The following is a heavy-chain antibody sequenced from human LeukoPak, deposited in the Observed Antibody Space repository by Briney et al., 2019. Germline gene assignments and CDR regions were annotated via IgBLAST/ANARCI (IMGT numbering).Heavy chain of an antibody. Sequence: ASVKVSCKASGYTFTAYYIQWVRQAPGQGLEWMGTIRPGDTRTTYAQKFQGRVTMTWDMSTTTGYMEMSSLRSEDTAVYYCVREKSGGTYDYWGQGTLVTVSS. J-gene: IGHJ4*02. CDR1: GYTFTAYY. CDR2: IRPGDTRT. D-gene: IGHD3-16*01. V-gene: IGHV1-46*01. CDR3: VREKSGGTYDY.